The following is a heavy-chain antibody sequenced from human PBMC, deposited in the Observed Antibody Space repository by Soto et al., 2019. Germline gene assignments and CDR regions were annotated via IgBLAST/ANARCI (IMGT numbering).Heavy chain of an antibody. CDR3: ARRFSGTGRYFDY. V-gene: IGHV4-34*02. Sequence: QVQLQQWGAGLLKPSETLSLSCAVYGASFSGYYWNWIRQPPGKGLEWIGEINQSGSTNYSPSLKTRVTIPVDTSKKQFSLRVSSVTAADTAVYYCARRFSGTGRYFDYWGQGTLVTVSS. D-gene: IGHD1-1*01. J-gene: IGHJ4*02. CDR1: GASFSGYY. CDR2: INQSGST.